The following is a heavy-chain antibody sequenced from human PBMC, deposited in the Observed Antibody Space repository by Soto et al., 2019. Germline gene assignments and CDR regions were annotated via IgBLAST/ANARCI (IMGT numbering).Heavy chain of an antibody. CDR1: GFTLSSYG. V-gene: IGHV3-33*01. D-gene: IGHD6-13*01. J-gene: IGHJ5*02. CDR3: ARGSIAAAGTWLDWFDP. CDR2: IWYDGSNK. Sequence: LRLSCAASGFTLSSYGMHWVRQAPGKGLEWVAVIWYDGSNKYYADSVKGRFTISRDNSKNTLYLQMNSLRAEDTAVYYCARGSIAAAGTWLDWFDPWGQGTLVTVSS.